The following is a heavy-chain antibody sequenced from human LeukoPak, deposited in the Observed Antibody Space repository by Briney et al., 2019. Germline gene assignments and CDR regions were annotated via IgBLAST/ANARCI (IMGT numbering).Heavy chain of an antibody. CDR2: IKKDGSEQ. D-gene: IGHD5-24*01. CDR3: ARDLGWLQSDY. J-gene: IGHJ4*02. Sequence: AGGSLRLSCVASGFSLSDHWMNWFRQAPGKGLEWVATIKKDGSEQYYVDSMKGRLTISRDNAKNSVYLQIHNLRAEDTAVYYCARDLGWLQSDYWGQGTLVTVSS. V-gene: IGHV3-7*01. CDR1: GFSLSDHW.